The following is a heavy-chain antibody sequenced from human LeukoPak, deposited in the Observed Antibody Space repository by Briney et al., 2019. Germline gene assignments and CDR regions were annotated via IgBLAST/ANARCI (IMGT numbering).Heavy chain of an antibody. V-gene: IGHV3-48*03. D-gene: IGHD1-26*01. J-gene: IGHJ4*02. CDR2: ISSSGSTI. Sequence: GGSLRLSCAASGFTFSSYEMNWVRQAPGKGLEWVSYISSSGSTIYYADSVKGRFTISRDNAKNPLYLQMNSLRAEDTAVYYCARDSGSYSHDYWGQGTLVTVSS. CDR3: ARDSGSYSHDY. CDR1: GFTFSSYE.